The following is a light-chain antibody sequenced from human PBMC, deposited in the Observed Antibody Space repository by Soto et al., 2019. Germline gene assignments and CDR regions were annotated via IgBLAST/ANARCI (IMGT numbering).Light chain of an antibody. CDR2: AAS. CDR3: LQDYTFPWT. J-gene: IGKJ1*01. CDR1: QSISNY. V-gene: IGKV1-6*01. Sequence: IQMTQSPSSLSASVGDRVTITCRASQSISNYLNWYQQKPGKAPKXLIYAASILQTGVPSRFSGGESGTDFTLTISNLQPEDCATYDCLQDYTFPWTFGQGTKVDI.